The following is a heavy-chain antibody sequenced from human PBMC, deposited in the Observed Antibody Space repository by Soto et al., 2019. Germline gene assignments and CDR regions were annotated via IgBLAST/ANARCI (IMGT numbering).Heavy chain of an antibody. CDR1: GFTFTYYS. Sequence: PGGSLRLSCAASGFTFTYYSMSWIRQAPGKGLEWLAFIDSRGRTLSYADSVNGRFTISRDNAKNSLYLQMHSLRADDTAVYYCARQAARNYIDSWGQGDVVTVSS. CDR3: ARQAARNYIDS. D-gene: IGHD6-6*01. J-gene: IGHJ4*02. CDR2: IDSRGRTL. V-gene: IGHV3-11*01.